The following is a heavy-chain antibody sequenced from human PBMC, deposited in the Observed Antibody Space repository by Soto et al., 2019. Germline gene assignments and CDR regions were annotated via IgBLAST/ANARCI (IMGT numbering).Heavy chain of an antibody. CDR2: IIPFHGVT. V-gene: IGHV1-69*08. CDR1: GGTFSPYT. J-gene: IGHJ4*02. Sequence: QVQLVQSGAEVKKPGSSVKVSCKASGGTFSPYTINXVRQAPGQXLEWMGRIIPFHGVTNYAQKFQARVTITADKSTSTAYMELSGLRFEDTAMYYCTRDWEITVSTWSFGGFWGRGTLVTVSS. D-gene: IGHD3-10*01. CDR3: TRDWEITVSTWSFGGF.